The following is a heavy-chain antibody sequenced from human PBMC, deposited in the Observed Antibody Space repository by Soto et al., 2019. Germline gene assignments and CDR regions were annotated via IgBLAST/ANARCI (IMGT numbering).Heavy chain of an antibody. CDR3: ARTDYYDSSGYYYYYGMDV. V-gene: IGHV2-26*01. Sequence: SGPTLVNPTETLTLTCTVSGFSLSNARMGVSWIRQPPGKALEWLAHIFSNDEKSYSTSLKSRLTISKDTSKSQVVLTMTNMDPVDTATYYCARTDYYDSSGYYYYYGMDVWGQGTTVTVSS. J-gene: IGHJ6*02. CDR1: GFSLSNARMG. CDR2: IFSNDEK. D-gene: IGHD3-22*01.